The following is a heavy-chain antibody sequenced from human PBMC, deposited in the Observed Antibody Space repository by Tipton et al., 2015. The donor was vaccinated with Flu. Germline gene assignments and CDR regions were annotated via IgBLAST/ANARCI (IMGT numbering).Heavy chain of an antibody. CDR2: ISWNSGSI. CDR3: AKDISSSWKTDAFDI. J-gene: IGHJ3*02. D-gene: IGHD6-13*01. V-gene: IGHV3-9*01. CDR1: GFTFDDYA. Sequence: SLRLSCAASGFTFDDYAMHWVRQAPGKGLEWVSGISWNSGSIGYADSVKGRFTISRDNAKNSLYLQMNSLRAEDTALYYCAKDISSSWKTDAFDIWGQGTMVTVSS.